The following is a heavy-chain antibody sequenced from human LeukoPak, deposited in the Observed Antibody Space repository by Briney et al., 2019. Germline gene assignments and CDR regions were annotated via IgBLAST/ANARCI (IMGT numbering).Heavy chain of an antibody. J-gene: IGHJ6*02. CDR1: GFTFSSYG. Sequence: GRSLRLSCAASGFTFSSYGMHWVRQAPGKGLEWVAVISYDGSNKYYADSVKGRFTISRDNSKNTLYLQMNSLRAEDTAVYYCARESLDYYYGMDVWGQGTTVTVSS. V-gene: IGHV3-30*03. CDR3: ARESLDYYYGMDV. CDR2: ISYDGSNK.